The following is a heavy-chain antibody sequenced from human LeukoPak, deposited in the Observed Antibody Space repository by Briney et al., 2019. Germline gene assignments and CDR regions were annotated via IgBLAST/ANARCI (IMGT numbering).Heavy chain of an antibody. CDR2: IKQDGSEK. J-gene: IGHJ4*02. V-gene: IGHV3-7*01. CDR1: GFTFSSYR. Sequence: GGSLRLSCAASGFTFSSYRMNWVRQAPGKGLEWVANIKQDGSEKYYVDSVKGRFTISRDNAKNSLFLQMTSLRAEDTAVYYCARDTRIFDYWGQGTLVTVSS. CDR3: ARDTRIFDY. D-gene: IGHD3-22*01.